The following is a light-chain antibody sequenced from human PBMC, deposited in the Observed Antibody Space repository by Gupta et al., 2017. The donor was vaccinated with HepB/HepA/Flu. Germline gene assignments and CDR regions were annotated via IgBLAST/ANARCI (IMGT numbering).Light chain of an antibody. J-gene: IGKJ5*01. CDR1: QSVGNN. Sequence: ELVLTQSPATLSVSPGERVSLSCRASQSVGNNLAWYQQRLGQAPRLLIYNAFTRARDSTARCSGSGAGTEFNLAITNRQSEDFAVYYCQHENNGHPKITFGQGTRLETK. CDR3: QHENNGHPKIT. V-gene: IGKV3-15*01. CDR2: NAF.